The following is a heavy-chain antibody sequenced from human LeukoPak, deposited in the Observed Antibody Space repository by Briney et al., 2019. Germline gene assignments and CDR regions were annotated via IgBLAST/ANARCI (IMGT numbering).Heavy chain of an antibody. CDR1: GGSVRGYY. CDR3: ARHYASGTYPLDC. J-gene: IGHJ4*02. Sequence: SETLSLTCTVSGGSVRGYYWSWIRQSPGTRLEYIGYFYYGGSSNYNPSLKSRVTMSIDTSKNQFFLKLSSVTAADTAVYYCARHYASGTYPLDCWGQGTLVTVSS. CDR2: FYYGGSS. V-gene: IGHV4-59*08. D-gene: IGHD1-26*01.